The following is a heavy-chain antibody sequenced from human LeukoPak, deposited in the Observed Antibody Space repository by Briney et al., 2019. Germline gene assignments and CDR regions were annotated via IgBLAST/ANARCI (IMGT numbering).Heavy chain of an antibody. CDR2: FDPEDGET. Sequence: ASVKVSCKVSGYTLTELSMHWVRQAPGKGLEWMGGFDPEDGETIYAQKFQGRVTMTEDTSTDTAYMELSSLRSEDTAVYYCARMSGYCSGGSCYGGTWIDPWGQGTLVTVSS. J-gene: IGHJ5*02. D-gene: IGHD2-15*01. CDR3: ARMSGYCSGGSCYGGTWIDP. V-gene: IGHV1-24*01. CDR1: GYTLTELS.